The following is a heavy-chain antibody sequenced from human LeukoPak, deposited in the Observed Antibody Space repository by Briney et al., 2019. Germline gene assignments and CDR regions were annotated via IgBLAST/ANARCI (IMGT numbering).Heavy chain of an antibody. D-gene: IGHD6-19*01. CDR2: IYSSGST. J-gene: IGHJ2*01. CDR3: ARMGGIAVAGYWYFDL. CDR1: GGSINSYY. V-gene: IGHV4-59*01. Sequence: PSGTLSLTCTVSGGSINSYYCSWMRQPPGKGLEWIGHIYSSGSTNYSPSLKSRATLSADTSKNQFSLRLSSVTAADTAVYYCARMGGIAVAGYWYFDLWGRGTLVTVSS.